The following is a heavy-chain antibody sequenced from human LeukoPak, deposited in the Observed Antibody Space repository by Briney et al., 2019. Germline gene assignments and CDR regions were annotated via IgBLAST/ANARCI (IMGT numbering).Heavy chain of an antibody. V-gene: IGHV4-59*08. J-gene: IGHJ6*03. CDR1: GGSISSYY. CDR2: IYYSGST. D-gene: IGHD2-2*02. Sequence: SETLSPTCTVSGGSISSYYWSWIRQPPGKGLEWIGYIYYSGSTNYNPSLKSRVTISVDTSKNQFSLKLSSVTAADTAVYYCARQKIVVVPAAIDYMDVWGKGTTVTVSS. CDR3: ARQKIVVVPAAIDYMDV.